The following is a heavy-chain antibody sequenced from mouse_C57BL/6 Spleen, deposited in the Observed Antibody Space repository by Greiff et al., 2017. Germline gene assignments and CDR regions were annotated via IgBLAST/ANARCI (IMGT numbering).Heavy chain of an antibody. V-gene: IGHV1-42*01. CDR2: INPSTGGT. CDR3: ARRNYGPAWFAY. J-gene: IGHJ3*01. CDR1: GYSFTGYY. Sequence: VQLQQSGPELVKPGASVKISCKASGYSFTGYYMNWVKQSPEKSLEWIGEINPSTGGTTYNQKFKAKATLTVDKSSSTAYMQLNSLTSEDSAVYYCARRNYGPAWFAYWGQGTLVTVSA. D-gene: IGHD1-1*01.